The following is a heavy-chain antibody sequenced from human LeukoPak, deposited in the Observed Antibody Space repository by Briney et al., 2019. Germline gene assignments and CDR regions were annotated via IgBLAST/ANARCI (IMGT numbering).Heavy chain of an antibody. V-gene: IGHV3-7*01. J-gene: IGHJ4*02. CDR1: GFTFSTTW. Sequence: GGSLRLSCIVSGFTFSTTWMSWVRQAPGKGPEWVAIINQDGSEKIYVDSLKGRFTISRDNAKNSLHLQMHSLRVEDTAVYYCARATRLPDYWGQGTQVT. CDR2: INQDGSEK. CDR3: ARATRLPDY. D-gene: IGHD3-16*01.